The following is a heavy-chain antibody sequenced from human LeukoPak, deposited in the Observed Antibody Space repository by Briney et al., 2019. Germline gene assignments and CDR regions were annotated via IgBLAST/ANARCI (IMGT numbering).Heavy chain of an antibody. CDR1: GGSISTYY. CDR3: ARVGGSNYYYGMDV. D-gene: IGHD1-26*01. Sequence: SETLSLTCTVSGGSISTYYWSWIRQPPGKGLEWIGYIYYSGSTNYNPSLKSRVTISVDMSKNQFSLKLSSVTAADTAVYYCARVGGSNYYYGMDVWGQGTTVTVSS. CDR2: IYYSGST. J-gene: IGHJ6*02. V-gene: IGHV4-59*01.